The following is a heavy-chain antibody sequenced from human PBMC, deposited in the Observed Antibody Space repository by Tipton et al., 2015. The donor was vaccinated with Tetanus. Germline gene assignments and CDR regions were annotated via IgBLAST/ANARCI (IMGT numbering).Heavy chain of an antibody. J-gene: IGHJ5*02. V-gene: IGHV3-48*02. D-gene: IGHD3-3*01. CDR2: ISGTGTTV. Sequence: SLRLSCEVSGFSSRSYWMHWVRQAPGKGLEWVSHISGTGTTVDYADSVKGRFTISRDNAKNSLYLQMNSLRDEDTAIYYCARDFRPIFGVAQPFDPWGQGTLVTVSS. CDR1: GFSSRSYW. CDR3: ARDFRPIFGVAQPFDP.